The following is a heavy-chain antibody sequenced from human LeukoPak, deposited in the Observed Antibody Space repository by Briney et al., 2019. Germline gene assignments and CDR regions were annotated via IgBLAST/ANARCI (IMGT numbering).Heavy chain of an antibody. J-gene: IGHJ4*02. Sequence: ASVKVSCKASGGTFSSYAISWVRQAPGQGLEWMGRIIPIFGTANYAQKFQGRVTITADKSTSTAYMELSSLRSEDTAVYYCAIRPYSSSSYLDYWGQGTLVTVSS. CDR2: IIPIFGTA. CDR3: AIRPYSSSSYLDY. D-gene: IGHD6-6*01. CDR1: GGTFSSYA. V-gene: IGHV1-69*06.